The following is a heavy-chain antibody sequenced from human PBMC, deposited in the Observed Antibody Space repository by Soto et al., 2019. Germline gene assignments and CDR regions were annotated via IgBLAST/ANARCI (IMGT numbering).Heavy chain of an antibody. CDR1: GFTFSNCA. J-gene: IGHJ4*02. CDR3: VKADTWNDYFDF. Sequence: GVSLRLSCEASGFTFSNCAMSWVRQAPGKGLEWVSRMSGTGGSIDYADSGKGRFTISRDNSKNTLYLQMNSMRAVHTAIAYGVKADTWNDYFDFWGRGTPVSISS. CDR2: MSGTGGSI. D-gene: IGHD1-1*01. V-gene: IGHV3-23*01.